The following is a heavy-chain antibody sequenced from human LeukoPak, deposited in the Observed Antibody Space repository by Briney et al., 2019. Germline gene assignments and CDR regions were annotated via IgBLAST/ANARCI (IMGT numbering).Heavy chain of an antibody. CDR3: AREYSSGWFNYFDY. CDR1: GGSISSYY. V-gene: IGHV4-4*07. Sequence: PSETLSLTCTVSGGSISSYYWSWIRQLAGKGLEWIGRIYTSGSTNYNPSLKSRVTMSVDTSKNQFSLKLSSVTAADTAVYYCAREYSSGWFNYFDYWGQGTLVTVSS. D-gene: IGHD6-19*01. J-gene: IGHJ4*02. CDR2: IYTSGST.